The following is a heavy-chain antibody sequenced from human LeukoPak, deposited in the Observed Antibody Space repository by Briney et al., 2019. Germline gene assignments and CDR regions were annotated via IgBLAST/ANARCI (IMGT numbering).Heavy chain of an antibody. CDR1: GGSFTNSY. CDR2: INYVGST. D-gene: IGHD3-10*01. J-gene: IGHJ4*02. Sequence: SETLSLTCAVYGGSFTNSYWSWIRQTPGRGLEWIGEINYVGSTNHNPSLKSRVTISVDRSKKHFSLKLSSVTAADTAVYYCARDRTYSGSGIYTYFDYWGQGILVTVSS. CDR3: ARDRTYSGSGIYTYFDY. V-gene: IGHV4-34*01.